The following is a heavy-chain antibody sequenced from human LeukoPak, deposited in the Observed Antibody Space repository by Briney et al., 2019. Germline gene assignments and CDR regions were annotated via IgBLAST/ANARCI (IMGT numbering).Heavy chain of an antibody. CDR3: ARDLGVDLAY. CDR2: ISSSGSTI. J-gene: IGHJ4*02. D-gene: IGHD5-12*01. Sequence: GGPLRLSCAASGFTFSSYEMNWVRQAPGKGREWVSYISSSGSTIYYADSVKGRFTISRDNAKNSLYLQMNSLRAEDTAVYYCARDLGVDLAYWGQGTLVTVSS. CDR1: GFTFSSYE. V-gene: IGHV3-48*03.